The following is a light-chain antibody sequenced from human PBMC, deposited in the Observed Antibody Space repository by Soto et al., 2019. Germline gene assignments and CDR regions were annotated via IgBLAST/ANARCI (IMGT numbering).Light chain of an antibody. Sequence: IVMTQSPDSLAVSLGERATMSCKSSQIFLYSSNNRDYLAWYQQKPGQPPKLLIYWASTRESGVPDRFSGSGSGTDFTLTISSLQAEDVAVYYCHQYYSTPHTFGQGTKVDIK. CDR3: HQYYSTPHT. J-gene: IGKJ2*01. CDR1: QIFLYSSNNRDY. V-gene: IGKV4-1*01. CDR2: WAS.